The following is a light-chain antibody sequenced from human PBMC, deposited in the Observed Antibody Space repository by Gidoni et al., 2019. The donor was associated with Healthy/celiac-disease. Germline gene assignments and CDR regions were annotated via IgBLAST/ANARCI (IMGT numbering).Light chain of an antibody. J-gene: IGKJ2*01. CDR2: DAS. V-gene: IGKV3-11*01. Sequence: EIVLTQSPATLSLSPGERATLSCRASQSVSSYLAWYQQKPGQAPRLLIYDASNRATGIPARFSGSGSGTDFTLTISSLEPEDFAVYYCQQRSNWRRYTFGLQDQTGDQT. CDR1: QSVSSY. CDR3: QQRSNWRRYT.